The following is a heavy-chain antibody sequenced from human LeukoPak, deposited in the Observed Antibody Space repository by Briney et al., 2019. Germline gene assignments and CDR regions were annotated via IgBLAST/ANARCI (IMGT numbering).Heavy chain of an antibody. Sequence: PGGSLRLSCAASGFTLSNHWMTWVRQVPGRGPEWVANVNRDGSETYYLDSVKGRFTISKDNAKDSLYLQMNSLRAEDTALYHCARNNRIDVFGQGTTVIVSS. CDR3: ARNNRIDV. CDR1: GFTLSNHW. V-gene: IGHV3-7*03. J-gene: IGHJ6*02. CDR2: VNRDGSET.